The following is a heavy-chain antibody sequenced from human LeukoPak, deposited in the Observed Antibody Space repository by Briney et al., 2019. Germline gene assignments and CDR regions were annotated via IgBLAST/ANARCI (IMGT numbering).Heavy chain of an antibody. Sequence: SQTLSLTCTVSGGSISSGDFYWSWIRQPPGQDREWIGYIYYSGSTYYNPSLKSRVTISVDTSKNQFCLKLSSVTAADTAVYYCARANVDSDSSLLGEDYFDYWGQGTLVTVSS. CDR3: ARANVDSDSSLLGEDYFDY. D-gene: IGHD3-16*01. CDR1: GGSISSGDFY. CDR2: IYYSGST. J-gene: IGHJ4*02. V-gene: IGHV4-30-4*08.